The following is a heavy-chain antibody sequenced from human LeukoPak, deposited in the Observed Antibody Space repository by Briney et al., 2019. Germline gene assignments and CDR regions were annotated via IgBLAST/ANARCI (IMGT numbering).Heavy chain of an antibody. V-gene: IGHV3-30*18. Sequence: GGSLRLSCAASGFTFSTYGMHCLRQAPGKGLEWVAVISDDGSYKNYADSVKGRFTISRDNSNNTLYLQMNSLRAEDTAVYYCAKDRETTASGTFDYWGQGTLVTVSS. CDR3: AKDRETTASGTFDY. CDR2: ISDDGSYK. D-gene: IGHD6-13*01. CDR1: GFTFSTYG. J-gene: IGHJ4*02.